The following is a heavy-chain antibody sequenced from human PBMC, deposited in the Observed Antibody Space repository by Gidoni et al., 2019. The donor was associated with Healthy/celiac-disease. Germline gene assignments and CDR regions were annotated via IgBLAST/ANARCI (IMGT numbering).Heavy chain of an antibody. Sequence: EVQLVESGGGLVHPGGSLRLSCSASGLTSSTYGMHWVRQAPGQGLEYVSVISGNGDSAYNADSVKGRFTVSRDNSKNTLYLQMSSLRAEDADMYFYVRDLAGRTNRGYFDFWGQGTLVTVSS. CDR1: GLTSSTYG. J-gene: IGHJ4*02. CDR3: VRDLAGRTNRGYFDF. D-gene: IGHD7-27*01. CDR2: ISGNGDSA. V-gene: IGHV3-64D*06.